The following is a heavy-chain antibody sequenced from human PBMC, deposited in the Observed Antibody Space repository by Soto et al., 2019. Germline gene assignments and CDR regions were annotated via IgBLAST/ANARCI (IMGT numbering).Heavy chain of an antibody. V-gene: IGHV5-51*01. J-gene: IGHJ4*02. CDR3: ARVSSSWYHHSFDY. CDR1: GYSCTSYW. CDR2: IYPGDSDT. Sequence: XESLKVTWQCSGYSCTSYWIGWVLQMPGKGLEWMGIIYPGDSDTRYSPSFQGQVTISADKSISTAYLQWSGLKASDTAMYYCARVSSSWYHHSFDYWGQGTLVTVSS. D-gene: IGHD6-13*01.